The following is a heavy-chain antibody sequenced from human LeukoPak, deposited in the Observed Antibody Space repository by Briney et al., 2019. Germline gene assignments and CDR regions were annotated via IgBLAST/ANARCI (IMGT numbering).Heavy chain of an antibody. CDR2: INHSGST. Sequence: PSETLSRTCAVYGGSFSGYYWSWIRQPPGKGLEWIGEINHSGSTNYNPSLKSRVTISVDTSKNQFSLKLSSVTAADTAVYYCARGLRTAAFDYWGQGTLVTVSS. CDR3: ARGLRTAAFDY. CDR1: GGSFSGYY. V-gene: IGHV4-34*01. J-gene: IGHJ4*02. D-gene: IGHD1-1*01.